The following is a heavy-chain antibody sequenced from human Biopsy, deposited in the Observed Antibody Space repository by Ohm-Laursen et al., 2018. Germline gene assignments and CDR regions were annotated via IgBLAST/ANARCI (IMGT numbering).Heavy chain of an antibody. J-gene: IGHJ6*02. D-gene: IGHD2/OR15-2a*01. CDR3: ARATNSTGWPYYYFYGMDV. V-gene: IGHV4-59*07. Sequence: SDTLSLTCNVSGGSLSLSYWSWIRQTPGKGLEWIGYIYYSGSTNYNPSLKSRVTISVDTSKNQFSLRLNSVTAADTAVYYCARATNSTGWPYYYFYGMDVWGQGTTVTVSS. CDR1: GGSLSLSY. CDR2: IYYSGST.